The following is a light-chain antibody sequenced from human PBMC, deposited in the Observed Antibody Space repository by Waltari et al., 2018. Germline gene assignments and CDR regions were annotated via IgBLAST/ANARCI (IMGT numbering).Light chain of an antibody. J-gene: IGKJ5*01. CDR2: DVS. CDR3: QQRSSWPIT. Sequence: EIVLTQSPATLSLSPGEGATLSCRASQSVSSYLAWYQQKPGQAPRLLIYDVSNRATGIPARFIGSGSGTDFTLTISSLEPEDFAVYYCQQRSSWPITFGQGTRLEIK. CDR1: QSVSSY. V-gene: IGKV3-11*01.